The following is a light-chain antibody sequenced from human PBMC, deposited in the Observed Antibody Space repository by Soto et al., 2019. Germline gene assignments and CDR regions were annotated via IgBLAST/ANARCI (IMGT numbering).Light chain of an antibody. CDR3: QQYNNWPFT. Sequence: EIVMTQSPATLSVSPGERATLSCRASQSVSSNLAWYQQNPGQAPTLLIYGASARATGIAARFSGSGSGTEFTLTISSLQSEDFAVYYCQQYNNWPFTFGQGTKRESK. V-gene: IGKV3-15*01. J-gene: IGKJ2*01. CDR2: GAS. CDR1: QSVSSN.